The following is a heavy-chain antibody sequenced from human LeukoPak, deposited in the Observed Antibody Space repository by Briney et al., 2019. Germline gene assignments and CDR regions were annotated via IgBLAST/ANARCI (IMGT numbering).Heavy chain of an antibody. V-gene: IGHV7-4-1*02. J-gene: IGHJ6*02. D-gene: IGHD2-2*01. Sequence: ASVKVSCKASGYTFTSYAMNRVRQAPGQGLEWMGWINTNTGNPTYAQGFTGRFVFSLDTSVSTAYLQISSLKAEDTAVYYCARVPIVVVPAATYGMDVWGQGTTVTVSS. CDR3: ARVPIVVVPAATYGMDV. CDR1: GYTFTSYA. CDR2: INTNTGNP.